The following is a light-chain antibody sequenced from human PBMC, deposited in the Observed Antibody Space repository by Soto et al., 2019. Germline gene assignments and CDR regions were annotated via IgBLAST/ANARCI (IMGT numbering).Light chain of an antibody. CDR2: EVN. Sequence: QSALTQPAAVSGSTGQSITISCTGTSSDVGYYNLVSWYQQHPGKAPKLIIYEVNKRPSGFSNRFSGSKSGNTASLTISGLQAEEEADYYCCSYAGSTTHYVFGTGTKVTVL. J-gene: IGLJ1*01. CDR3: CSYAGSTTHYV. CDR1: SSDVGYYNL. V-gene: IGLV2-23*02.